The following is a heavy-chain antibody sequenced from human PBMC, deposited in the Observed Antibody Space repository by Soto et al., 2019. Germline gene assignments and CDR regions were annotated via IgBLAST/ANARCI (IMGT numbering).Heavy chain of an antibody. CDR3: ARARTYCTNGVCYTPYYPYYYYGMDV. J-gene: IGHJ6*02. CDR1: GFTFSSYS. Sequence: KSGGSLRLSCAASGFTFSSYSMNWVRQAPGKGLEWVSSISSSSSYIYYAGSVKGRFTISRDNAKNSLYLQMNSLRAEDTAVYYCARARTYCTNGVCYTPYYPYYYYGMDVWGQGTTVTVSS. D-gene: IGHD2-8*01. V-gene: IGHV3-21*01. CDR2: ISSSSSYI.